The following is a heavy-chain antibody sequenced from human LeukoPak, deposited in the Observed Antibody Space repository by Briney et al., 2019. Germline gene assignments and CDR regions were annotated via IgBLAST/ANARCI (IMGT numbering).Heavy chain of an antibody. D-gene: IGHD3-22*01. J-gene: IGHJ4*02. CDR3: ARRPAWSDSSGYYYYSLNY. V-gene: IGHV3-15*01. Sequence: PGGSLRLSCATSAFIFNNAWMSWVRQAPGKGLEWVGRIKSKTDGGTTDYAAPVKGRFTISRDDSKNTLYLQMNSLRAEDTAVYYCARRPAWSDSSGYYYYSLNYWGQGTLVTVSS. CDR1: AFIFNNAW. CDR2: IKSKTDGGTT.